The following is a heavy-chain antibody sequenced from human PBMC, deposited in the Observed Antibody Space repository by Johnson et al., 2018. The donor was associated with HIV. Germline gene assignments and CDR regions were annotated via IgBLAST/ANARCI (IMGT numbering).Heavy chain of an antibody. CDR1: GFTFSTYG. Sequence: VLLVESGGGVVQPGGSLRLSCAASGFTFSTYGMHWVRQAPGKGLEWVANIKQDGSETFYADSVKGRFIISRDNARNSVFLQMNSLRAEDTAVYYCARARTVVIARPDSFDIWGQGTMVTVSS. CDR2: IKQDGSET. D-gene: IGHD2-21*01. V-gene: IGHV3-7*01. J-gene: IGHJ3*02. CDR3: ARARTVVIARPDSFDI.